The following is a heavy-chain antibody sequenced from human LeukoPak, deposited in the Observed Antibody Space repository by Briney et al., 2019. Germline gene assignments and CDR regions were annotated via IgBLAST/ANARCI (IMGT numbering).Heavy chain of an antibody. CDR2: INHSGST. CDR3: AREGSGMDV. CDR1: GGSFSGYY. J-gene: IGHJ6*02. V-gene: IGHV4-34*01. Sequence: KSSETLSLTCAVYGGSFSGYYWSWIRQPPGKGLEWIGEINHSGSTNYNPSLKSRVTISVDTSKNQFSLKLSSVTAADTAVYYCAREGSGMDVWGQGTTVTVSS. D-gene: IGHD3-10*01.